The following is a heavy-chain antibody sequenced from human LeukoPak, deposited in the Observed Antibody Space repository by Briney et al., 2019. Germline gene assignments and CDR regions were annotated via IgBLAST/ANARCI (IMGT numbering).Heavy chain of an antibody. CDR3: ARVVTIFGVVIDDAFDI. D-gene: IGHD3-3*01. CDR1: GGSISSGSYY. CDR2: IYTSGST. J-gene: IGHJ3*02. Sequence: SQTLSLTCTVSGGSISSGSYYWSWIRQPAGKGLEWIGRIYTSGSTNYNPSLKSRVTISVDTSKNQFSLKLSSVTAADTAVYYCARVVTIFGVVIDDAFDIWGQGTMVTVSS. V-gene: IGHV4-61*02.